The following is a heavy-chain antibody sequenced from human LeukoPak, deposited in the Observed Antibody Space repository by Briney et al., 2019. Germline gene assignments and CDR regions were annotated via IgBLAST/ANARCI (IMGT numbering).Heavy chain of an antibody. CDR2: ISGSGGST. V-gene: IGHV3-23*01. D-gene: IGHD3-10*01. CDR3: AKRLYYYCSGRSLSGDDAFDI. Sequence: PGGSLRLSCAASGFTFSSYAMSWVRQAPGKGLEWVSAISGSGGSTYYADSVKGRFTISRDNSKNTLYLQMNSLRAEDTAVYYCAKRLYYYCSGRSLSGDDAFDIWGQGTMVTVSS. CDR1: GFTFSSYA. J-gene: IGHJ3*02.